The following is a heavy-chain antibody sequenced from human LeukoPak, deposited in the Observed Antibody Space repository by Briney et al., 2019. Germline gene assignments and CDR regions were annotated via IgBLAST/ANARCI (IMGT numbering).Heavy chain of an antibody. CDR2: INPKSGRT. D-gene: IGHD6-13*01. V-gene: IGHV1-8*01. CDR3: ARGRSGLAAAGTYDY. J-gene: IGHJ4*02. CDR1: GYTFTSSD. Sequence: GASVTVSYKASGYTFTSSDSNWVRQATGQGLEWMGWINPKSGRTGYAKNFQARVSMTMNTSISTAYMEVSSLRFEDTAVYYCARGRSGLAAAGTYDYWGQGTLITVSS.